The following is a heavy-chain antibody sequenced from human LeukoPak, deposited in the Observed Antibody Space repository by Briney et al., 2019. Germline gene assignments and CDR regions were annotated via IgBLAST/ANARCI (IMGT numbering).Heavy chain of an antibody. V-gene: IGHV4-4*07. D-gene: IGHD3-22*01. CDR3: ARDRRGYYYDSSGYYPGSYYMDV. Sequence: SETLSLTCTVSGGSISSYQWSWVRQPAGKGLEWIGLIDTSGSTSYNPSLKSRVTISVDESKNDLSLKLTSVTAADTAVYYCARDRRGYYYDSSGYYPGSYYMDVWGRGTTVTVS. CDR1: GGSISSYQ. CDR2: IDTSGST. J-gene: IGHJ6*03.